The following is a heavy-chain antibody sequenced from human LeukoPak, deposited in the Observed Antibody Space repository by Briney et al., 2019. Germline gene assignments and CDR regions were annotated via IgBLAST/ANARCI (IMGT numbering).Heavy chain of an antibody. CDR2: IYHSGTT. V-gene: IGHV4-38-2*02. Sequence: SETLSLTCSVSGYSISSGYYWGWIRQPPGKGLEWIGTIYHSGTTFYNPSLQSRVTVSLDTSKNQFSLKLSSVTAADTAVYYCARGMTYDYWGQGTLVTVSS. CDR1: GYSISSGYY. J-gene: IGHJ4*02. CDR3: ARGMTYDY. D-gene: IGHD2-21*02.